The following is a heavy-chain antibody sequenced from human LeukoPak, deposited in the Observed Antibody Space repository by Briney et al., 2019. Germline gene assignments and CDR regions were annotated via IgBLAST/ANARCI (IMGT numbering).Heavy chain of an antibody. J-gene: IGHJ4*02. CDR2: IYNSGST. CDR3: ARELAGSGSYRPFDY. Sequence: PSETLSLTCTVSGGSITGHYWSWIRQPPGKGLEWIGYIYNSGSTKYNPSLKSRVTISVDTSKNQFSLYLSSVTAADTAMYYCARELAGSGSYRPFDYWGQGTLVTVSS. V-gene: IGHV4-59*11. CDR1: GGSITGHY. D-gene: IGHD3-10*01.